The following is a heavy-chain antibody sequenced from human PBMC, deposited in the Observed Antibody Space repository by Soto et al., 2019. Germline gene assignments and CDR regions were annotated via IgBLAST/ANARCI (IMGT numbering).Heavy chain of an antibody. J-gene: IGHJ3*02. Sequence: QAQVVESGGGLLKPGGSLRLSCATSGINFSDHFMAWIRLSPGKGLEWIAYISGSGTTIYYADSVRGRFTISRDNANDSLYLQMNSLRAEDTDVYYCARDGRYKTRYDGFDTWGQGTMVTVSS. CDR1: GINFSDHF. V-gene: IGHV3-11*01. CDR2: ISGSGTTI. CDR3: ARDGRYKTRYDGFDT. D-gene: IGHD1-26*01.